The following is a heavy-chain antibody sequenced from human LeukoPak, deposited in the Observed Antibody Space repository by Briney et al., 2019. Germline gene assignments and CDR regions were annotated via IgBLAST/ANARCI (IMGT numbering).Heavy chain of an antibody. CDR1: GGSISSGDYY. CDR3: ARGDNWNYERFDY. V-gene: IGHV4-30-4*01. J-gene: IGHJ4*02. D-gene: IGHD1-7*01. Sequence: PSETLSLTCTVSGGSISSGDYYWSWIRQPPGKGLEWIGYIYYSGSTYYNPSLKSRVTISVGTSKNQFSLKLSSVTAADTAVYYCARGDNWNYERFDYWGQGTLVTVSS. CDR2: IYYSGST.